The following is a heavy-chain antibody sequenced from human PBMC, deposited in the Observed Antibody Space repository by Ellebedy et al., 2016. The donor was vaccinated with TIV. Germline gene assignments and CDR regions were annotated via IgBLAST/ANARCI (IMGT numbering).Heavy chain of an antibody. D-gene: IGHD1-26*01. CDR2: ISYDGSNK. J-gene: IGHJ4*02. CDR1: GFTFSSYG. CDR3: AKGRGGSYYSSIDY. Sequence: PGGSLRLSCAVSGFTFSSYGMHWVRQAPGKGLEWVAVISYDGSNKYYADSVKGRFTISRDNSKNTLYLQMNSLRAEDTAVYYCAKGRGGSYYSSIDYWGQGTLVTVSS. V-gene: IGHV3-30*18.